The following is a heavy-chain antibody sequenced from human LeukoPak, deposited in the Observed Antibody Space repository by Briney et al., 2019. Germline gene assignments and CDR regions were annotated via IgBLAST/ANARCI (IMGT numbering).Heavy chain of an antibody. D-gene: IGHD4-17*01. J-gene: IGHJ2*01. CDR1: GFTFSSYA. CDR2: ISGSGGST. Sequence: GGSLRLSCAASGFTFSSYAMSWVRQAPGKGLEWVSAISGSGGSTYYADSVKGRFTISRDNSKNTLYLQMNSLRAEDTAVYYCAKDLFGDYVPSYFDLWGRGTLVTVSS. V-gene: IGHV3-23*01. CDR3: AKDLFGDYVPSYFDL.